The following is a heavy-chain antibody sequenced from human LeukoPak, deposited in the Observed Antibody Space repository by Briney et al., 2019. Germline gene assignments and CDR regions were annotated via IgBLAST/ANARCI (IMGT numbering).Heavy chain of an antibody. CDR3: ARNSGYYDSSKT. D-gene: IGHD3-22*01. V-gene: IGHV1-3*01. J-gene: IGHJ4*02. CDR2: INAGNGNT. CDR1: GYTFTSYA. Sequence: ASVKVSCKASGYTFTSYAMHWVRQAPGQRLEWMGWINAGNGNTKYSQKFQGRVTITRDTSASTAYMELSSLRSEDTAVYYCARNSGYYDSSKTWGQGTLVTVSS.